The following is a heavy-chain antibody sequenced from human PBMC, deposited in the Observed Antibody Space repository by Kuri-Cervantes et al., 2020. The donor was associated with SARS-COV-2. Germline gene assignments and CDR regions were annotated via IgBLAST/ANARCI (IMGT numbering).Heavy chain of an antibody. J-gene: IGHJ5*01. CDR2: IWYDGSNK. Sequence: GGSLRLSCAASGFTFSSYSMNWVRQAPGKGLEWVAVIWYDGSNKYYADSVRGRFTISRDNSNNTLYLQVNSLRAEDTALYYCAKDRVGVLDSWGQGTQVTVSS. D-gene: IGHD2-21*01. CDR3: AKDRVGVLDS. V-gene: IGHV3-30*02. CDR1: GFTFSSYS.